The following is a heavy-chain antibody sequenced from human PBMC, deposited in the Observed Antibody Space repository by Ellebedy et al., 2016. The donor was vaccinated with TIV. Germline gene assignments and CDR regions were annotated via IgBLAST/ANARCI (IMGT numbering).Heavy chain of an antibody. CDR2: INPDGSAE. D-gene: IGHD3-16*01. V-gene: IGHV3-7*03. J-gene: IGHJ4*02. CDR3: VTWGQSYGR. Sequence: GESLKISCAASGFTFSSYAMSWVRQAPGKVLEWVAHINPDGSAEYYVDSVKGRFTISRDNAKRSLFLQMNSLRVDDTAVYYCVTWGQSYGRWGQGSLVTISS. CDR1: GFTFSSYA.